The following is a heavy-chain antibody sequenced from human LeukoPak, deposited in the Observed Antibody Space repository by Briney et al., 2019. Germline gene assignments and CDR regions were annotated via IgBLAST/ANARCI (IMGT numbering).Heavy chain of an antibody. V-gene: IGHV3-23*01. D-gene: IGHD4-17*01. Sequence: GGSLRLSCAVSGVTFSSYAMSWVRQAPGKGLEWVSGISGSGGSTQYADSVKGRFTISRDNSKNTLHLQMNSLKTDDAAVYYCAKDDRREGDYGAVGCWGQGTLVTVSS. CDR3: AKDDRREGDYGAVGC. CDR1: GVTFSSYA. CDR2: ISGSGGST. J-gene: IGHJ4*02.